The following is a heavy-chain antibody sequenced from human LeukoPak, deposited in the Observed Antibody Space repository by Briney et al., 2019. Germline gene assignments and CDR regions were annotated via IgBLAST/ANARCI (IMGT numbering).Heavy chain of an antibody. CDR1: GFTFSSYS. Sequence: PRGSLRLSCAASGFTFSSYSMNWVRQAPGKGLEWVSSISSRRSFIYYADSVKGRFTISRDNAKNSLYLQMNSLRAEDTAVYYCARGASPVVPAADYWGQGALVTVS. J-gene: IGHJ4*02. D-gene: IGHD2-2*01. CDR3: ARGASPVVPAADY. CDR2: ISSRRSFI. V-gene: IGHV3-21*01.